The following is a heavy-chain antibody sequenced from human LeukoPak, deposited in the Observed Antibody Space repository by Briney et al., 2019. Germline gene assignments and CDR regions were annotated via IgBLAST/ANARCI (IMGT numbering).Heavy chain of an antibody. J-gene: IGHJ4*02. V-gene: IGHV5-51*01. Sequence: GASLQISCKGSGYSFTSYWSGWVRQMPGKGLEWLGIIYPGDSDTRYSPSFQGQVTISADKSINTAYLQWSSLKASDTGMYYCARMAYYDFWSGSHFDYWGQGTLVTVSS. D-gene: IGHD3-3*01. CDR1: GYSFTSYW. CDR3: ARMAYYDFWSGSHFDY. CDR2: IYPGDSDT.